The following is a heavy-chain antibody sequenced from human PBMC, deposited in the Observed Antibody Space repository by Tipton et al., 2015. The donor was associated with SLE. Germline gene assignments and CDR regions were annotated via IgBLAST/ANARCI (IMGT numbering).Heavy chain of an antibody. Sequence: TLSLTCTVSGGSIGSYYWSWIRQPPGKGLEWIGNMFYTGSINYNPSLKSRVTISLDPSKNQFSLTLRSVTAADTAVYYCARGLFGWELPYWGQGTLVTVSS. J-gene: IGHJ4*02. V-gene: IGHV4-59*01. CDR1: GGSIGSYY. D-gene: IGHD1-26*01. CDR3: ARGLFGWELPY. CDR2: MFYTGSI.